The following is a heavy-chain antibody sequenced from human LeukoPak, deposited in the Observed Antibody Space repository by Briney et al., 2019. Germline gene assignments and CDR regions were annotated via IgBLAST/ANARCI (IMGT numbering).Heavy chain of an antibody. CDR2: IIPILGIA. D-gene: IGHD4-17*01. Sequence: GASVKVSCKASGGTFSSYAISWVRQAPGQGLEWMGRIIPILGIANYAQKFQGRVTITADKSTSTAYMELSSLRSEDTAVYYCARGDGDYGDYSASWYYYYGMDVWGQGTTVTVSS. CDR3: ARGDGDYGDYSASWYYYYGMDV. CDR1: GGTFSSYA. V-gene: IGHV1-69*04. J-gene: IGHJ6*02.